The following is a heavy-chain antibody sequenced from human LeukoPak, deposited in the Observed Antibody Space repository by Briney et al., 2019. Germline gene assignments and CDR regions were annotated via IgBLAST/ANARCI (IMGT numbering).Heavy chain of an antibody. CDR2: ISSSSYI. CDR3: ARDDSGSYYYYYGMDV. V-gene: IGHV3-21*01. CDR1: GFTFSSYS. D-gene: IGHD1-26*01. J-gene: IGHJ6*02. Sequence: PGGSLRLSCAASGFTFSSYSMNWVRQAPGKGLEWVSSISSSSYIYYADSVKGQFTISRDNAKNSLYLQMNSLRAEDTAVYYCARDDSGSYYYYYGMDVWGQGTTVTVSS.